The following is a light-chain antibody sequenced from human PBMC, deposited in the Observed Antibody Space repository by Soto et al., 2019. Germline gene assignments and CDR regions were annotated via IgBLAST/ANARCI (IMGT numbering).Light chain of an antibody. CDR1: ISDVGAYNY. Sequence: QSVLTQPASVSGSPGQSITISCTGSISDVGAYNYVSWYQQHPGKAPKLMIYEVSNRPSGVAFRFSGSKSGNTASLTISGLQAEDEGDYFCRSYTRSNTWLFGGGTKVTVL. CDR2: EVS. CDR3: RSYTRSNTWL. V-gene: IGLV2-14*01. J-gene: IGLJ3*02.